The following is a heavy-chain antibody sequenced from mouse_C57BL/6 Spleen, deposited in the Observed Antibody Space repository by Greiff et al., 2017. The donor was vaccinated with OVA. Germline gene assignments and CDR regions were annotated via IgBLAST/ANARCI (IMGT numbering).Heavy chain of an antibody. J-gene: IGHJ2*01. V-gene: IGHV1-82*01. CDR1: GYAFSSSW. CDR3: ARSVGFITTVVEYYFDY. D-gene: IGHD1-1*01. Sequence: VKLMESGPELVKPGASVKISCKASGYAFSSSWMNWVKQRPGKGLEWIGRIYPGDGDTNYNGKFKGKATLTADKSSSTAYMQLSSLTSEDSAVYFCARSVGFITTVVEYYFDYWGQGTTLTVSS. CDR2: IYPGDGDT.